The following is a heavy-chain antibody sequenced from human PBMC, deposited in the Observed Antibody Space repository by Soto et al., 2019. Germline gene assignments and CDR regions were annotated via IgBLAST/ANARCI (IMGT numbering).Heavy chain of an antibody. Sequence: SETLSLTCTVSGGSISSGGHYWTWIRQPPGTGLEWIGEINHSGSTNYNPPLKSRVTISADTSKNQFSLKVSSVTAADTAVYYCARLGGYCSSTSCYGYYGMDVWGQGTTVTV. CDR3: ARLGGYCSSTSCYGYYGMDV. V-gene: IGHV4-39*01. CDR2: INHSGST. D-gene: IGHD2-2*01. J-gene: IGHJ6*02. CDR1: GGSISSGGHY.